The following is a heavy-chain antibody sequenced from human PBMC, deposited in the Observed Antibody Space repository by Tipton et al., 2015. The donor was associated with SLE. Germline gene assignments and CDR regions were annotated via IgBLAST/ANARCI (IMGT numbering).Heavy chain of an antibody. D-gene: IGHD6-19*01. Sequence: GSLRLSCTVSGGSISSYYWSWIRQPPGKGLEWIGHIYYSGSTNYNPSLKSRVTISVDTSKNQFSLKLSSVTAADTAVYYCAREVPGWHGGDYWGQGTLVTVSS. CDR3: AREVPGWHGGDY. CDR2: IYYSGST. CDR1: GGSISSYY. J-gene: IGHJ4*02. V-gene: IGHV4-59*12.